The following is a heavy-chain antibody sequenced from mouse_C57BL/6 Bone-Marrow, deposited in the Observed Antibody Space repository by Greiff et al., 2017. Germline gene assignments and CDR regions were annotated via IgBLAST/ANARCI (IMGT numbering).Heavy chain of an antibody. CDR1: GYSFTGYF. J-gene: IGHJ2*01. V-gene: IGHV1-20*01. CDR2: INPYNGDT. D-gene: IGHD2-5*01. CDR3: ARSYYSNYVDY. Sequence: EVQLQQSGPELVKPGDSVKISCKASGYSFTGYFMNWVMQSHGKSLEWIGRINPYNGDTFYNQKFKGKATLTVDKSSSTAHMELRSLTSEDAAVYYCARSYYSNYVDYWGQGTTLTVSS.